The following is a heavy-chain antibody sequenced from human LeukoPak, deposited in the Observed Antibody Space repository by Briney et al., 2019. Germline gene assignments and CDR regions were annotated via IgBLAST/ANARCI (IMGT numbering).Heavy chain of an antibody. Sequence: GGSLRLSCAASGFTFSTYSMNWVRQAPGKGLEWVSYISSSSNTIYYTESVKGRFTISRDNAKNSLYLQMNSLRAEDTAVYYCARSGTLWFGELSDYWGQGTLVTVSS. CDR3: ARSGTLWFGELSDY. V-gene: IGHV3-48*04. D-gene: IGHD3-10*01. J-gene: IGHJ4*02. CDR1: GFTFSTYS. CDR2: ISSSSNTI.